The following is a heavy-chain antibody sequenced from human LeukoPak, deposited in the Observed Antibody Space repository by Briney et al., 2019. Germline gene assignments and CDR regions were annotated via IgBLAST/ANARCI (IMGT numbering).Heavy chain of an antibody. CDR1: GGSISSGGYS. J-gene: IGHJ4*02. CDR3: ARAGYSGYDSLDY. V-gene: IGHV4-30-2*01. Sequence: SETLSLTCAVSGGSISSGGYSWSWIRQPSGKGLEWIGYIYHSGSTYYNPSLKSRVTISVDRSKNQFSLKLSSVTAADTAVYYCARAGYSGYDSLDYWGQGTLVTVSS. D-gene: IGHD5-12*01. CDR2: IYHSGST.